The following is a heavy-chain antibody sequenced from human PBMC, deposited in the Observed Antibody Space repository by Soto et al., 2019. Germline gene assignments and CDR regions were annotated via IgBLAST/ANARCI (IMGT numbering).Heavy chain of an antibody. Sequence: GASLKISCEGSGYTFTTSWIAWARQMPGKGLEWMAIINPADSDTRYSPSFQGQVTISVDKSIRTAYLQWSSLKASDTAMYYCARPDSTGYYISWGQGTLGTVAS. CDR3: ARPDSTGYYIS. D-gene: IGHD3-22*01. CDR1: GYTFTTSW. V-gene: IGHV5-51*01. CDR2: INPADSDT. J-gene: IGHJ5*02.